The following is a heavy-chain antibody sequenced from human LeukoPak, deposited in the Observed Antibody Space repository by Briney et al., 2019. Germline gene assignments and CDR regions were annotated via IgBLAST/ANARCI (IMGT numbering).Heavy chain of an antibody. CDR2: INANSGGT. V-gene: IGHV1-2*02. Sequence: ASVKVSFKASGYTFTDHYIHWVRQAPGQGLEWMGWINANSGGTNYAQKLQGRVTMTTDTSTSTAYMELRSLRSDDTAVYYCARDRYCSGGSCYSGRAYWGQGTLVTVSS. CDR3: ARDRYCSGGSCYSGRAY. CDR1: GYTFTDHY. J-gene: IGHJ4*02. D-gene: IGHD2-15*01.